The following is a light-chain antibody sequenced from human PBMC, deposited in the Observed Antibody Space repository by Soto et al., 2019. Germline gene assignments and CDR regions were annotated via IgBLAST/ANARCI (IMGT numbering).Light chain of an antibody. CDR1: QTISSW. CDR2: KAS. V-gene: IGKV1-5*03. CDR3: QHYNSYSEA. Sequence: DIQLTQSPSTLSGSVGDRVTIPCRASQTISSWLAWYQQRQGKAPKLLIYKASTLKSGVPSRFRGSGSGTECTLTISRLQPDDVETYYCQHYNSYSEAFGQGTKVDIK. J-gene: IGKJ1*01.